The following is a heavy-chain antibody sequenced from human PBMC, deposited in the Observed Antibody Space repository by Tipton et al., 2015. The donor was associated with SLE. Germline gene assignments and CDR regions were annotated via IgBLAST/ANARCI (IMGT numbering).Heavy chain of an antibody. CDR3: ARGLIAARFDY. CDR2: IYTSGST. D-gene: IGHD6-6*01. CDR1: GGSISSGSYY. V-gene: IGHV4-61*02. Sequence: GLVKPSQTLSLTCTVSGGSISSGSYYWSWIRQPAGKGLEWIGRIYTSGSTNYNPSLKSRVTISVDTSKNQFSLKLSSVTAADTAVYYCARGLIAARFDYWGQGTLVTVSS. J-gene: IGHJ4*02.